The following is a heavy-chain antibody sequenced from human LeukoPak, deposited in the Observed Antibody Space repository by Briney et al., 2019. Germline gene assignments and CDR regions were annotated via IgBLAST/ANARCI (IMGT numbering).Heavy chain of an antibody. J-gene: IGHJ4*02. Sequence: ASVKVSCKASGYTFTGYYMHWVRQAPGQGLEWMGWINPNSGGTNYAQKFQGRVTMTRDTSISTAYMELSRPRSDDTAVYYCARVPYDFWSGYSFDYWGQGTLVTVSS. V-gene: IGHV1-2*02. CDR3: ARVPYDFWSGYSFDY. CDR1: GYTFTGYY. CDR2: INPNSGGT. D-gene: IGHD3-3*01.